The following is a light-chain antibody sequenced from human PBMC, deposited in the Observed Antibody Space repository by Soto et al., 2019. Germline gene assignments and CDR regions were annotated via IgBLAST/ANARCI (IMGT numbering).Light chain of an antibody. J-gene: IGKJ1*01. CDR3: QQYGSAPPWT. V-gene: IGKV3-20*01. CDR2: GAS. CDR1: QSVSSSY. Sequence: EIVLTQSPATLSLSPGERATLSCRASQSVSSSYLAWYEQKPGQAPRLLIYGASSRATGIPDRFSGSGSGTDFTLTISILEPEDFAVYYCQQYGSAPPWTFGQGTKVDIK.